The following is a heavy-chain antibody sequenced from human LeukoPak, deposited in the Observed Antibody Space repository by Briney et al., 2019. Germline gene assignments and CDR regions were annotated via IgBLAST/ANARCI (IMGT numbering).Heavy chain of an antibody. CDR1: GASISSGGYS. J-gene: IGHJ6*02. D-gene: IGHD3-22*01. Sequence: PSETLSLTCAVSGASISSGGYSWTWIRQPPGKGLEWIGYIYHSGRTYYNPSLKSRVTISVDRSKNQFSLKLSSVTVADTAVYYCARSLLGYDGSAYCGSGMDVWGQGTTVTVSS. CDR2: IYHSGRT. V-gene: IGHV4-30-2*01. CDR3: ARSLLGYDGSAYCGSGMDV.